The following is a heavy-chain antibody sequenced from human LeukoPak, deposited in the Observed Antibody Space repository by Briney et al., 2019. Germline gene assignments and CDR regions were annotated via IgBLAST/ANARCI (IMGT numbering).Heavy chain of an antibody. V-gene: IGHV5-51*01. D-gene: IGHD3-22*01. CDR1: GYSFTSYW. CDR3: ARRGMYSTSSGDYYDSSPTYYYFDY. Sequence: GESLKISCQGSGYSFTSYWIGWVRPMPGKGLEWMGIIYPGDSDATYSPSFQGQVTISADKSISTAYLQWSSLKASDTAMYYCARRGMYSTSSGDYYDSSPTYYYFDYWGQGTLVTVSS. J-gene: IGHJ4*02. CDR2: IYPGDSDA.